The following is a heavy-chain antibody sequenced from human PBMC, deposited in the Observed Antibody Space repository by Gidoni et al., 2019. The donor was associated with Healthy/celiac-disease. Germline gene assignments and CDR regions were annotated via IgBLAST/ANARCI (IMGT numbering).Heavy chain of an antibody. V-gene: IGHV3-13*04. D-gene: IGHD3-16*02. CDR2: IGTAGDT. CDR3: ARRIEPHGAFDI. CDR1: GFTFSSYD. J-gene: IGHJ3*02. Sequence: EVQLVESGGGLVQPGGSLRPSGAAPGFTFSSYDLHWVRQATGKGLEWVSVIGTAGDTYYPGSVKGRFTISRENAKNSLYLQMNSLRAGDTAVYYCARRIEPHGAFDIWGQGTMVTVSS.